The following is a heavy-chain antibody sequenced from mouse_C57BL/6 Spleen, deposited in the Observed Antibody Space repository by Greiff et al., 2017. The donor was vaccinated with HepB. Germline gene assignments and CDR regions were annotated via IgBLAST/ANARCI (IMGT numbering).Heavy chain of an antibody. CDR3: TRERGGTGTFAY. D-gene: IGHD4-1*01. V-gene: IGHV5-9-1*02. CDR1: GFTFSSYA. J-gene: IGHJ3*01. CDR2: ISSGGDYI. Sequence: EVKVVESGEGLVKPGGSLKLSCAASGFTFSSYAMSWVRQTPEKRLEWVAYISSGGDYIYYADTVKGRFTISRDNARNTLYLQMCSLKSEDTAMYYCTRERGGTGTFAYWGQGTLVTVSA.